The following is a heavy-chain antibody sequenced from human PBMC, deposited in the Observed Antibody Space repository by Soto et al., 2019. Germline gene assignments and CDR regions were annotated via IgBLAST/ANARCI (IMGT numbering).Heavy chain of an antibody. V-gene: IGHV4-34*01. Sequence: SETLSLTCAVYGGSFSGYYWSWIRQPPGKGLEWIGEINHSGSTNYNPSLKSRVTISVDTSKNQFSLKLSSVTAADTAVYYCARGFSPINYGDYSQFDYWGQGTLVTVSS. D-gene: IGHD4-17*01. CDR2: INHSGST. J-gene: IGHJ4*02. CDR3: ARGFSPINYGDYSQFDY. CDR1: GGSFSGYY.